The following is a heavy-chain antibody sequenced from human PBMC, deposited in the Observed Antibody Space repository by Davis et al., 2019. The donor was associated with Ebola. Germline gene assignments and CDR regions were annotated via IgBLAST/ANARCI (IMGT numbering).Heavy chain of an antibody. V-gene: IGHV4-31*03. J-gene: IGHJ4*02. CDR1: GGSISNGAYY. CDR2: IYYNGNT. CDR3: ARDYGGYKNLDY. D-gene: IGHD5-12*01. Sequence: PSETLSLTCTVSGGSISNGAYYWSWIRQHPGKGLEWIGYIYYNGNTYYNPSLTGRLTMSVDTSKNQFSLKLSSVTAADTAVYYCARDYGGYKNLDYWGQGTLVTVSS.